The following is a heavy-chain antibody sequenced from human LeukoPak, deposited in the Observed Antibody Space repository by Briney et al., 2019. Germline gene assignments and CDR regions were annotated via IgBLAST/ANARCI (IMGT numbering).Heavy chain of an antibody. CDR2: IWYDGSNK. CDR3: AKLFGGWYSSGWYGDY. V-gene: IGHV3-33*06. Sequence: GGSLRLSCAASGFTFSSYGMHWVRQAPGKGLEWVAVIWYDGSNKYCADSVKGRFTISRDNSKNTLYLQMNSLRAEDTAVYYCAKLFGGWYSSGWYGDYWGQGTLVTVSS. CDR1: GFTFSSYG. D-gene: IGHD6-19*01. J-gene: IGHJ4*02.